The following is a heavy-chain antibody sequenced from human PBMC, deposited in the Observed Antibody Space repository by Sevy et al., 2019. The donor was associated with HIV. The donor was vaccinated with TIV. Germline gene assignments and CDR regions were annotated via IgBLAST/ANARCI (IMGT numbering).Heavy chain of an antibody. CDR3: ANGDSYSERHYAMDV. D-gene: IGHD4-4*01. Sequence: SVKVSCKTSGGSFSSYALTWVRQAPGQGLEWMGGIIPIFNTPHYAQKFQGRITIVADKSTSTAYMELRSLRSEDMAVYYCANGDSYSERHYAMDVWGQGTTVTVSS. CDR2: IIPIFNTP. J-gene: IGHJ6*02. V-gene: IGHV1-69*06. CDR1: GGSFSSYA.